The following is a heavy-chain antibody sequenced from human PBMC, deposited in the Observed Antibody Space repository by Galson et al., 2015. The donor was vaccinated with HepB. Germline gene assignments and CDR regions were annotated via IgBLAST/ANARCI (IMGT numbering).Heavy chain of an antibody. CDR3: VKDRIQLWTRGLFDY. CDR2: ISSNGGST. V-gene: IGHV3-64D*06. Sequence: SLRLSCAASGFTFSSYAMHWVRQAPGKGLEYVSAISSNGGSTYYADSVKGRFTISRDNSKNTLYLQMSSLRAEDTAVYYCVKDRIQLWTRGLFDYWGQGTLVTVSS. CDR1: GFTFSSYA. D-gene: IGHD5-18*01. J-gene: IGHJ4*02.